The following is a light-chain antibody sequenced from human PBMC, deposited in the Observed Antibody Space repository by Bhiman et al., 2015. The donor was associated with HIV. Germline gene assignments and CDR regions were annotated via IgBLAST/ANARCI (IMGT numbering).Light chain of an antibody. Sequence: QSALTQPASVSGSPGQSITISCTGSSSNIGAGYDVHWYQQLVGTAPKLLIYDSSNRPSGVPDRFSGSKSGTSASLAITGLQAEDEADYYCQSHGSSLSGSYVFGTGTKVTVL. CDR3: QSHGSSLSGSYV. V-gene: IGLV1-40*01. CDR1: SSNIGAGYD. CDR2: DSS. J-gene: IGLJ1*01.